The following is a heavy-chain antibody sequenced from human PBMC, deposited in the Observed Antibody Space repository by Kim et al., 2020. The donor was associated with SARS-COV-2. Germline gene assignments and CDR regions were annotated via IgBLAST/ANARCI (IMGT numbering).Heavy chain of an antibody. CDR2: IYTSGST. CDR3: ARGVVGATTGWFDP. V-gene: IGHV4-61*02. Sequence: SETLSLTCTVSGGSISSGSYYWSWIRQPAGKGLEWIGRIYTSGSTNYNPSLKSRVTISVDTSKNQFSLKLSSVTAADTAVYYCARGVVGATTGWFDPWGQGTLVTVSS. D-gene: IGHD1-26*01. CDR1: GGSISSGSYY. J-gene: IGHJ5*02.